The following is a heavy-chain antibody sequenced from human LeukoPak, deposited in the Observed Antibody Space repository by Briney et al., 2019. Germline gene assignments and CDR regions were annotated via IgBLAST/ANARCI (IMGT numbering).Heavy chain of an antibody. CDR1: GDSVSTYY. CDR3: ARRHSSGWFFDY. D-gene: IGHD6-19*01. CDR2: VYYTGTT. J-gene: IGHJ4*02. V-gene: IGHV4-59*08. Sequence: PSETLSLTCTVSGDSVSTYYWSWIRQPPGKELEYIGYVYYTGTTEYIPSLRSRVSMSIDTSKNQFSLKLTSVTAADTGVYSCARRHSSGWFFDYWGRGILATVSS.